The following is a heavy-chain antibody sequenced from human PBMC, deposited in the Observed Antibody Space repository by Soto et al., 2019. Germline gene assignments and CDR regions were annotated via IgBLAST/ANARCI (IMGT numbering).Heavy chain of an antibody. V-gene: IGHV3-30-3*01. CDR3: VRDENLAMIARRGFDI. Sequence: QVQLVESGGGVVQPGGSLRLSCAASGFTFSAHPLHWVRQAPGKGLEWVALISYDGSIKSYADSVKGRFTISRDNSKNPLFLQMNSLSPEDTAFYFCVRDENLAMIARRGFDILGQGTMVTVSS. CDR2: ISYDGSIK. J-gene: IGHJ3*02. D-gene: IGHD3-22*01. CDR1: GFTFSAHP.